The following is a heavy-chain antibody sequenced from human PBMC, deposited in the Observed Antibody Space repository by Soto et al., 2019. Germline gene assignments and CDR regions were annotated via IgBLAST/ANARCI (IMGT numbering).Heavy chain of an antibody. V-gene: IGHV3-7*03. CDR1: GFTFNNYL. Sequence: GVSLRLSCVASGFTFNNYLMTWLRQAPGKGLEWVAHIKGDGSEISYVDYVKGRFTISRDNAKNSLYLQMNSLRVEDTAVYYCARNGDSCLAYWRLGILVTVSS. CDR2: IKGDGSEI. CDR3: ARNGDSCLAY. D-gene: IGHD2-21*02. J-gene: IGHJ4*02.